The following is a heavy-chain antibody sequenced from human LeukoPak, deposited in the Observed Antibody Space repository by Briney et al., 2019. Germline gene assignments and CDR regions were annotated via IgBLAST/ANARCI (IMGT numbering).Heavy chain of an antibody. CDR3: TKGLDGMDV. Sequence: PGRSLRLSCAASGLTLDDYDMHWVRQAPGKGLEWVSRITWKSGTVRYADSVKGRFTISRDNAKNSLYLQMKRLRAEDTALYYCTKGLDGMDVWGRGTTVTVSS. CDR1: GLTLDDYD. V-gene: IGHV3-9*01. CDR2: ITWKSGTV. J-gene: IGHJ6*02.